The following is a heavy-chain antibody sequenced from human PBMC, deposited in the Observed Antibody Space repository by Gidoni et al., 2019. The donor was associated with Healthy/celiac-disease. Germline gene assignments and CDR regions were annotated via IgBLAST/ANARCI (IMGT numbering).Heavy chain of an antibody. CDR2: ISDYNGNP. J-gene: IGHJ4*02. D-gene: IGHD3-10*01. Sequence: QVQLVQSGAEVKKPGASGKVSCKASGYTFTSYGISWVRQAPGQGLEWMGWISDYNGNPNYAQKLQGRVTMTTDTSTSTAYMELRSLRSDDTAVYYCAREDYGSGSLYYFDYWGQGTLVTVSS. CDR1: GYTFTSYG. V-gene: IGHV1-18*01. CDR3: AREDYGSGSLYYFDY.